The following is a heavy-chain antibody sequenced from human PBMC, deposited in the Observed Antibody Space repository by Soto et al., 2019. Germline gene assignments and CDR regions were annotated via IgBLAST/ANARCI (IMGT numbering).Heavy chain of an antibody. Sequence: EVQLMESGGGLVQPGGSLRLSCAASGFTVSGNYMSWVRQAPGKGLEWVSITYTAGTTYYADSVKGRFTMSRDNSKNTLYLQMNSLRVEDTAVYYCARGQGVWGQGTTVTVSS. V-gene: IGHV3-66*01. CDR1: GFTVSGNY. CDR3: ARGQGV. J-gene: IGHJ6*02. CDR2: TYTAGTT.